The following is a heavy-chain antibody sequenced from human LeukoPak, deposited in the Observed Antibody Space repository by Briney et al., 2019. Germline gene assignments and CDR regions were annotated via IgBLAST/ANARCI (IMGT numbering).Heavy chain of an antibody. J-gene: IGHJ3*02. CDR1: GLTVSSNC. CDR3: AKSYRGIVDAFDI. CDR2: IYSGGST. V-gene: IGHV3-53*01. D-gene: IGHD2-15*01. Sequence: GGSLRLSCAASGLTVSSNCMSWVRQAPGKGLEWVSFIYSGGSTYYTDSVKGRFTISRDNSKNTLYLQMNSLRAEDTAVYYCAKSYRGIVDAFDIWGQGTMVTVSS.